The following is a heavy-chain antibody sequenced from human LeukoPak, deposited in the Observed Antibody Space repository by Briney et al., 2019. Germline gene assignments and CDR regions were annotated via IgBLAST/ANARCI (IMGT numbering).Heavy chain of an antibody. CDR2: IKSKNDGGTT. D-gene: IGHD1-14*01. V-gene: IGHV3-15*01. CDR3: ITDLPNENHPFDF. J-gene: IGHJ4*02. Sequence: NPGGSLRLSCAASGFTFSSAWMSWVRQAPGKGLESVGLIKSKNDGGTTDYAAPVKGRFTISRDDSKNTLYLQMNSLKIEDTAVYFCITDLPNENHPFDFWGQGTLVTVSS. CDR1: GFTFSSAW.